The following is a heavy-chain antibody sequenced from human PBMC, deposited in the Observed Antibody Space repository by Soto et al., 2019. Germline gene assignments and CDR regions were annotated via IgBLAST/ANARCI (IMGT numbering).Heavy chain of an antibody. J-gene: IGHJ5*02. Sequence: EVQLVESGGGLVKPEGSLRLSCAASGFTFSSYSMNWVRQAPGKGLEWVSSISSSSSSIYYADSVKGRFTISRDNAKNSLYVQMNSLRAEDTAVYYCARSYGSGTYSRGWFDPWGQGTLVTVSS. D-gene: IGHD3-10*01. CDR3: ARSYGSGTYSRGWFDP. CDR1: GFTFSSYS. V-gene: IGHV3-21*01. CDR2: ISSSSSSI.